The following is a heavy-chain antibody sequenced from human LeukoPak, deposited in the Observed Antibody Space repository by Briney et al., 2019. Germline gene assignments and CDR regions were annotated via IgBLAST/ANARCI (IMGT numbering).Heavy chain of an antibody. Sequence: ASVNVSCMASGYTFTSYGISWVRQAPGQGLEWMGWISAYNGNTNYAQKLQGRVTMTTDTSTSTAYMELRSLRSDDTAVYYCAREGNYYDSSEDWFDPWGQGTLVTVSS. J-gene: IGHJ5*02. D-gene: IGHD3-22*01. CDR2: ISAYNGNT. CDR3: AREGNYYDSSEDWFDP. V-gene: IGHV1-18*01. CDR1: GYTFTSYG.